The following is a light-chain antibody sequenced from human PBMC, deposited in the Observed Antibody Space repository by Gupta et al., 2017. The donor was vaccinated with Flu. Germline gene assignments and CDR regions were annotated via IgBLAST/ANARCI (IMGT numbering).Light chain of an antibody. V-gene: IGLV2-11*01. CDR3: CSYVGSYTWV. Sequence: QSALTQPRSVSGSPGQSVTISCTGTSSDVGGDNYVSWYQQHPGKVPKVMIYDVTKRPSGVPDRFSGSKSGDTASLTISGLQGEDEADYYCCSYVGSYTWVFGGGTKVTVL. J-gene: IGLJ3*02. CDR1: SSDVGGDNY. CDR2: DVT.